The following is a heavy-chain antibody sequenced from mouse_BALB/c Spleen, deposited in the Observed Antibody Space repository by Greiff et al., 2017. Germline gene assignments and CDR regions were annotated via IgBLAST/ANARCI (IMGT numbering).Heavy chain of an antibody. CDR3: ARQELGRFAY. Sequence: EVMLVESGGGLVQPGGSLKLSCAASGFTFSSYTMSWARQTPEKRLEWVAYISNGGGSTYYPDTVKGRFTISRDNAKNTLYLQMSSLKSEDTAMYYCARQELGRFAYWGQGTLVTVSA. J-gene: IGHJ3*01. CDR1: GFTFSSYT. CDR2: ISNGGGST. D-gene: IGHD4-1*01. V-gene: IGHV5-12-2*01.